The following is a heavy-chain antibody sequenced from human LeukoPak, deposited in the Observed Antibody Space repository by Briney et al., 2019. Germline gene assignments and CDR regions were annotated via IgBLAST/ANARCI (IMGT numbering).Heavy chain of an antibody. CDR3: ARVAPRVSGVGVGCMDV. Sequence: GASVKASCKASGYTFTSYAMHWVRQAPGQRLEWMGWINAGNGNTKYSQKFQGRVTITRDTSASTAYMELSSLRSEDTAVYYCARVAPRVSGVGVGCMDVWGQGTTVTVSS. CDR2: INAGNGNT. D-gene: IGHD1-26*01. CDR1: GYTFTSYA. V-gene: IGHV1-3*01. J-gene: IGHJ6*02.